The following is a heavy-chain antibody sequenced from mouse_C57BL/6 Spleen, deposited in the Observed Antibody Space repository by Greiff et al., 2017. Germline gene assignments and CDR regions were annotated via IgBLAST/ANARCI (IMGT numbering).Heavy chain of an antibody. V-gene: IGHV7-3*01. J-gene: IGHJ4*01. D-gene: IGHD2-2*01. Sequence: EVKVVESGGGLVQPGGSLSLSCAASGFTFTDYYMSWVRQPPGKALEWLGFIRNKANGYTTEYSASVKGRFTISRDNSQSILYRQLNALRAEDSATYYCARLKGLQNAMDYWGQGTSVTVSS. CDR2: IRNKANGYTT. CDR1: GFTFTDYY. CDR3: ARLKGLQNAMDY.